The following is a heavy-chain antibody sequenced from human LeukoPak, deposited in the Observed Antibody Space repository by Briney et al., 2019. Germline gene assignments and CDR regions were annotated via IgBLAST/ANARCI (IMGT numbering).Heavy chain of an antibody. Sequence: ASVKVSCKASGYTFTIYGISWVRQARGQGLEWMGWISAYNGNTNYAQKLQGRVTMTTDTSTSTAYMELRSLRSDDTAVYYCARFGLGKHIEVAGIPFDIWGQGTMVTVSS. CDR1: GYTFTIYG. CDR3: ARFGLGKHIEVAGIPFDI. D-gene: IGHD6-19*01. CDR2: ISAYNGNT. J-gene: IGHJ3*02. V-gene: IGHV1-18*01.